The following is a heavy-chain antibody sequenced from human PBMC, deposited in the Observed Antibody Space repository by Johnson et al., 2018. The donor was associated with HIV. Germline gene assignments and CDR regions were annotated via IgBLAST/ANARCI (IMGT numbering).Heavy chain of an antibody. CDR2: IKSKTDGGTT. D-gene: IGHD6-19*01. V-gene: IGHV3-15*01. CDR3: TTGQWGPRWVDGLDI. CDR1: GFTFSNAW. J-gene: IGHJ3*02. Sequence: VQLVESGGGLVKPGGSLRLSCAASGFTFSNAWMSWVRQAPGKGLEWVGRIKSKTDGGTTDYAAPVKGRFTISRDESKTTLYLQMNSLKTADTAVYYCTTGQWGPRWVDGLDIWGQGTMVTVSS.